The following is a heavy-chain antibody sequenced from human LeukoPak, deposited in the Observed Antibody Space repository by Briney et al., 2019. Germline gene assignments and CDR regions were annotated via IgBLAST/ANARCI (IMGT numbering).Heavy chain of an antibody. J-gene: IGHJ4*02. CDR1: GYTFTSYD. V-gene: IGHV1-8*01. CDR2: MNPNSGNT. CDR3: ARGVDIVATDQY. D-gene: IGHD5-12*01. Sequence: ASVKVPCKASGYTFTSYDINWVRQASGQGLEWMGWMNPNSGNTGYAQKFQGRVTMTRNTSISTAYMELSSLRSEDTAVYYCARGVDIVATDQYWGQGTLVTVSS.